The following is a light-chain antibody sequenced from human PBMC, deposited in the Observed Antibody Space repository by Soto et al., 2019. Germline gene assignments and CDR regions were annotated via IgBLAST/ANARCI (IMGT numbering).Light chain of an antibody. V-gene: IGKV1-5*03. CDR3: QQYKTYWS. J-gene: IGKJ1*01. Sequence: DIQMTQSPSTLSASVGDRITITCRASQSISSWLAWYQQKQGKAPKVLIYKASSLESGGPSRVSVSGSGTECTLTISSRQPDDFATYYCQQYKTYWSFGQGTKVEIK. CDR2: KAS. CDR1: QSISSW.